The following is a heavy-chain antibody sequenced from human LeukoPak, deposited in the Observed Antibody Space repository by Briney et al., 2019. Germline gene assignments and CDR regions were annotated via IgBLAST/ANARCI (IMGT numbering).Heavy chain of an antibody. J-gene: IGHJ4*02. CDR1: GFTFDVYG. D-gene: IGHD6-13*01. CDR3: AKAQVPIYSSSWYEAAYYFDY. V-gene: IGHV3-20*04. CDR2: INWNGGST. Sequence: GGSLRLSCAASGFTFDVYGMSWVRPAPGKGLEWGSGINWNGGSTGFYGYVKGRFTTSRDNGINFLYPQMNSLRAEDPALYYCAKAQVPIYSSSWYEAAYYFDYWGQGTLVTVSS.